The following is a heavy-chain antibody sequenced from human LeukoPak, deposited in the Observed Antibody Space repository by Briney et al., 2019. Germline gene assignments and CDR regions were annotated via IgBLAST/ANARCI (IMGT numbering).Heavy chain of an antibody. J-gene: IGHJ4*02. CDR1: GGTFSSYA. V-gene: IGHV1-2*02. Sequence: RASVKVSCKASGGTFSSYAISWVRQAPGQGLEWMGWINPNSGGTNYAQKFQGRVTMTRDTSISTAYMELSRLRSDDTAVYYCARDPLTMVRGPRGSPDYWGQGTLVTVSS. CDR3: ARDPLTMVRGPRGSPDY. D-gene: IGHD3-10*01. CDR2: INPNSGGT.